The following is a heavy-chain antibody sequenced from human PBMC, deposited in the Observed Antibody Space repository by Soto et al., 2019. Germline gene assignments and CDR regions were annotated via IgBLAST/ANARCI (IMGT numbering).Heavy chain of an antibody. V-gene: IGHV4-34*01. CDR1: GGSLCGYY. CDR2: INHSGST. D-gene: IGHD2-8*02. CDR3: ARDKITGLFDY. J-gene: IGHJ4*02. Sequence: SEPLSLTCAVYGGSLCGYYWTWIRQPPGTGLEWIGEINHSGSTNYNPSLKSRVTISVDTCKNQFSLKLTSVTAADTAVYYCARDKITGLFDYWGQGTLVTVSS.